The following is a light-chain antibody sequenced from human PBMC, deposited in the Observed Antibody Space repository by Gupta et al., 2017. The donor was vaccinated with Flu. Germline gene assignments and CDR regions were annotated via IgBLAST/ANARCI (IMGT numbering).Light chain of an antibody. V-gene: IGKV3-20*01. CDR3: QQYGSSPGT. CDR1: NSVTSNY. Sequence: SPLSAPGGNTAPVTRASNSVTSNYLAWYQQRPGQAPRLLIYGASSRATGVPERFSGSGSGTDFTLTITRLEPEDFAMYYCQQYGSSPGTFGQGTKVEIK. J-gene: IGKJ1*01. CDR2: GAS.